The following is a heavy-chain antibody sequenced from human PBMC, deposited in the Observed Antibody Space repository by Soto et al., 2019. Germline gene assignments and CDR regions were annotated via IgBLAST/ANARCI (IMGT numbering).Heavy chain of an antibody. Sequence: EVQLVESGGGLVQPGGSLRLSCAASGFTFSSYWMHWVRQAPGKGLVWVSRINSDGSSTSYADSVKGRFTISRDNAKNTLYLPMNSLRAEDTAVYYCARVLPIFGVAVRYYYYGMDVWGQGTTVTVSS. CDR2: INSDGSST. D-gene: IGHD3-3*01. CDR1: GFTFSSYW. CDR3: ARVLPIFGVAVRYYYYGMDV. V-gene: IGHV3-74*01. J-gene: IGHJ6*02.